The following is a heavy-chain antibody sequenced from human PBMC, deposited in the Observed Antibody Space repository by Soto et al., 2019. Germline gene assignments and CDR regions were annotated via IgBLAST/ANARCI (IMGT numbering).Heavy chain of an antibody. V-gene: IGHV1-18*01. CDR1: GYTFTSYG. Sequence: ASVQVSCKAFGYTFTSYGISWVRQAPGQGLERMGWIRAYNGNTKYAQKLQGRVTMTTDTCTSTAYMELRSLSSDVKTVYYCAIDFAAAGPFDYWCQGSLGTFSS. D-gene: IGHD6-13*01. CDR2: IRAYNGNT. CDR3: AIDFAAAGPFDY. J-gene: IGHJ4*02.